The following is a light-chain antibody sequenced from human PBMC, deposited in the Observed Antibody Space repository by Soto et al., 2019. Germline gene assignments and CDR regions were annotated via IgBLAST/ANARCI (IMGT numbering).Light chain of an antibody. J-gene: IGLJ1*01. V-gene: IGLV2-11*01. CDR1: SSDVGGY. CDR3: CSYAGSYTYV. Sequence: QSALTQPRSVSGSPGQSVTISCTGTSSDVGGYISWYQQHPGKASKLMIYDVGKRPSGVPDRFSGSKSGNTASLTISGLQAEDEADYYCCSYAGSYTYVFGTGTKVTVL. CDR2: DVG.